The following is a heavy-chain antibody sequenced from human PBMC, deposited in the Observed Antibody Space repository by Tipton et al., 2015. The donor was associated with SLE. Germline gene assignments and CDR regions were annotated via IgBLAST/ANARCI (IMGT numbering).Heavy chain of an antibody. J-gene: IGHJ4*02. Sequence: SLRLSCAASGFTFSIYPMFWVRQAPGKGLEWIALISHDGTKKHYADSVKDRFTISRDNSRNTLYLQLNSARAEDTAVYYCARDGKVNLFGMVIGNSGAFDNWGQGTLVTVSS. CDR3: ARDGKVNLFGMVIGNSGAFDN. CDR2: ISHDGTKK. D-gene: IGHD3-3*01. V-gene: IGHV3-30-3*01. CDR1: GFTFSIYP.